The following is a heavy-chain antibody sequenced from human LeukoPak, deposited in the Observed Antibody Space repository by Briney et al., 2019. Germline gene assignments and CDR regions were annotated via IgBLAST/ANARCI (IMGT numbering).Heavy chain of an antibody. Sequence: PGGSLRLSRAASGFTFSSYAMSWVRQAPGKGLEWVSAISGSGGSTYYADSVKGRFTISRDNSKNTLYLQMNSLRAEDTAVYYCAKMGDYVWGSYRPKSYFDYWGQGTLVTVSS. J-gene: IGHJ4*02. V-gene: IGHV3-23*01. CDR1: GFTFSSYA. D-gene: IGHD3-16*02. CDR2: ISGSGGST. CDR3: AKMGDYVWGSYRPKSYFDY.